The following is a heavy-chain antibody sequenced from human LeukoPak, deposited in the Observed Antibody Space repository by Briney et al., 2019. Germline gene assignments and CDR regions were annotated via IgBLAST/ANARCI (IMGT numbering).Heavy chain of an antibody. Sequence: TSGGSLRLSCAASGFTFSSYIMNWVRQAPGKGLEWASSISSSSDYIYYVDSVKGRFTISRDNAKKSLYLQMNSLRAEDTAVYYCARGNIKFDYRGQGTLVTVSS. V-gene: IGHV3-21*01. CDR1: GFTFSSYI. CDR2: ISSSSDYI. J-gene: IGHJ4*02. CDR3: ARGNIKFDY.